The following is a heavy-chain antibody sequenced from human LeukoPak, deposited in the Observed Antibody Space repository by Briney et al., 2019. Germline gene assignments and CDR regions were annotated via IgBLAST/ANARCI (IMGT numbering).Heavy chain of an antibody. CDR1: GYTFTSYA. Sequence: ASVKVSCKASGYTFTSYAMHWVRQALGQRLEWMGWINAGNGNTKYSQKFQGRVTITRDTSASTAYMELSSLRSEDTAVYYCAREDYYDSRGFPLDYWGQGTLVTVSS. J-gene: IGHJ4*02. D-gene: IGHD3-22*01. CDR2: INAGNGNT. CDR3: AREDYYDSRGFPLDY. V-gene: IGHV1-3*01.